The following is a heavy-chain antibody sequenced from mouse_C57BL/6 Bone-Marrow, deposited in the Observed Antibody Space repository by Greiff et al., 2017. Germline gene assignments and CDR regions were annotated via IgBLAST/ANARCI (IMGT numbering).Heavy chain of an antibody. CDR2: INPSNGGT. J-gene: IGHJ4*01. CDR1: GYTFTSYW. Sequence: VKLQQPGTELVKPGASVKLSCKASGYTFTSYWMHWVKQRPGQGLEWIGNINPSNGGTNYNEKFKSKATLTVDKSSSTAYMQLSSLTSEDSAVYYCARGLYDYDPTMDYWGQGTSVTVSS. CDR3: ARGLYDYDPTMDY. D-gene: IGHD2-4*01. V-gene: IGHV1-53*01.